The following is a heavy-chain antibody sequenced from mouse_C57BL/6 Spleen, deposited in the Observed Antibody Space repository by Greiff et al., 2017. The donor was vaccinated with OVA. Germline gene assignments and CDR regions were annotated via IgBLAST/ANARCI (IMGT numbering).Heavy chain of an antibody. D-gene: IGHD1-1*01. CDR3: ARSNYGSSRDWFAY. CDR2: IYPRDGST. Sequence: QVQLQQSGPELVKPGASVKLSCKASGYTFTSYDINWVKQRPGQGLEWIGWIYPRDGSTKYNEKFKGKATLTVDTSSSTAYMELHSLTSEDSAVYVCARSNYGSSRDWFAYWGQGTLVTVSA. CDR1: GYTFTSYD. J-gene: IGHJ3*01. V-gene: IGHV1-85*01.